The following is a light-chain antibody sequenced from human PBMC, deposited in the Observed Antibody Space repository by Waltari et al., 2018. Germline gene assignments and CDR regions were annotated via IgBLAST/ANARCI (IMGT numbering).Light chain of an antibody. CDR3: QTWGTGIWV. CDR1: SGHSSYA. J-gene: IGLJ3*02. CDR2: LNSDGSH. V-gene: IGLV4-69*01. Sequence: QLVLTQSPSASASLGASVKLTCTLSSGHSSYAIAWHQQQPDKGPRYLMKLNSDGSHNKGDGIPDRLSGSSSGAERYLTISSLQSEDEADYYCQTWGTGIWVFGGGTKLTVL.